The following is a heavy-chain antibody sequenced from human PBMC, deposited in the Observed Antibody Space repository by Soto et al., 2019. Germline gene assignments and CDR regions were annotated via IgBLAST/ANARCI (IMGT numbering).Heavy chain of an antibody. CDR3: AKDRSNGDYAVGYFDL. D-gene: IGHD4-17*01. Sequence: VQLLESGGGLVQPGGSLRLSCAASGFTFSNYAMTWVRQAPGQGLEWVSSISGSGGKTYYADSVKGRFTISRDNSENTLYLQMDRLRAEDTAVYYCAKDRSNGDYAVGYFDLWGRGTLVTVSS. V-gene: IGHV3-23*01. CDR1: GFTFSNYA. J-gene: IGHJ2*01. CDR2: ISGSGGKT.